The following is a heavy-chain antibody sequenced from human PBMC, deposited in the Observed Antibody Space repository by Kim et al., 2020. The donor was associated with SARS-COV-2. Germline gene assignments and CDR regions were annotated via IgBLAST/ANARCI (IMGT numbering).Heavy chain of an antibody. D-gene: IGHD6-19*01. CDR3: VRASGWLPRS. V-gene: IGHV3-43*02. Sequence: GGSLRLSCAASGFTFSSYNMNWVRQAPGKGLEWVSLISGNGETKYYADSVEGRFTISIDNSKNSLYLQMNSLRTEDTALYYCVRASGWLPRSWGQGTLVTVSS. CDR1: GFTFSSYN. CDR2: ISGNGETK. J-gene: IGHJ5*02.